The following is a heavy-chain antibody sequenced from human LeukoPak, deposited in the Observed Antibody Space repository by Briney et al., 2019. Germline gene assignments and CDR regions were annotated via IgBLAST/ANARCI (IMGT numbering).Heavy chain of an antibody. Sequence: ATVKVSCKPSGYAFSDYYIHWVRQAPGQGLEWMGWVNPNTGGTNYAQKFQDRVTMTRDTSISTAYMELSRLRSDDTAVYYRATSDCSGAECHHYWGQGTLVTASS. CDR2: VNPNTGGT. CDR3: ATSDCSGAECHHY. CDR1: GYAFSDYY. J-gene: IGHJ4*02. V-gene: IGHV1-2*02. D-gene: IGHD2-15*01.